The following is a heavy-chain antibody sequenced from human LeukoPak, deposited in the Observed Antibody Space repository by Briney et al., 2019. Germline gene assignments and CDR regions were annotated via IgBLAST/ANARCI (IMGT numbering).Heavy chain of an antibody. CDR2: IYYHGST. D-gene: IGHD6-6*01. V-gene: IGHV4-59*08. CDR1: GGSISSYY. Sequence: SETLSLTCTVSGGSISSYYWSWIRQPPGKGLEWIGYIYYHGSTYYNPSLKSRVTISVDTSKNQFSLKLSSVTAADTAVYYCVRSSSSIFDYWGQGTLVTVSS. J-gene: IGHJ4*02. CDR3: VRSSSSIFDY.